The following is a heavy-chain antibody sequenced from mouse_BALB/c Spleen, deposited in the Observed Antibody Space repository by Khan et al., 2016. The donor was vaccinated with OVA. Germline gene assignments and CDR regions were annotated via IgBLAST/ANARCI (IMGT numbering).Heavy chain of an antibody. Sequence: QVQLQQSGAELVKAGASVKMSCKASGYTFTSYWMHWVKQRLGQGLEWFAETNPTNGRTYYNEKFKSKATLTVDKSSSTAYMLLSGPTFEDSAVYYCARVKKSVATYFDNWGQGTTLTVSS. V-gene: IGHV1S81*02. D-gene: IGHD1-1*01. CDR1: GYTFTSYW. J-gene: IGHJ2*01. CDR3: ARVKKSVATYFDN. CDR2: TNPTNGRT.